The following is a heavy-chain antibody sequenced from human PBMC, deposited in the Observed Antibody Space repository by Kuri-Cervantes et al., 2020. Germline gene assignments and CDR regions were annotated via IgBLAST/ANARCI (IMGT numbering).Heavy chain of an antibody. Sequence: GGSLRLSCAASGFTFDDYAMHWVRQAPGKGLERVSGISWNSGSIGYADSVKGRFTISRDNAKNSLYLQMNSLRAEDTALYYCAKDLSSGWFQFDYWGQGTLVTVSS. V-gene: IGHV3-9*01. CDR2: ISWNSGSI. J-gene: IGHJ4*02. CDR3: AKDLSSGWFQFDY. CDR1: GFTFDDYA. D-gene: IGHD6-19*01.